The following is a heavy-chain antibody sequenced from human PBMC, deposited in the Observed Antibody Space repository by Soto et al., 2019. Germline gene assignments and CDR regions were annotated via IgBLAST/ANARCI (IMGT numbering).Heavy chain of an antibody. D-gene: IGHD4-4*01. Sequence: GGSLRLSCAASGFTFSSYAMHWVRQAPGKGLEWVAVISYDGSNKYYADSVKGRFTISRDNSKNTLYLQMNSLRAEDTAVYYCARDYSNYPHYYYGMDVWGQGATVTVS. J-gene: IGHJ6*02. CDR2: ISYDGSNK. CDR1: GFTFSSYA. V-gene: IGHV3-30-3*01. CDR3: ARDYSNYPHYYYGMDV.